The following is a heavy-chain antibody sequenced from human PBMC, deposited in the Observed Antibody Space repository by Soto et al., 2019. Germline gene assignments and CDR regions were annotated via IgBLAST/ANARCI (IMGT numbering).Heavy chain of an antibody. V-gene: IGHV1-18*01. CDR3: ARDRGVAPPVAGNTHYYYYMDV. Sequence: QDQLVQSGAEVKKPGASVTVSCKASGYSFTNYGITWVRQAPGQGLEWLGWISAFNGNTHYAQTVQGRATMTTDASTSTAYMELRSLRSDGTAVYYCARDRGVAPPVAGNTHYYYYMDVWGKGTTVTVSS. J-gene: IGHJ6*03. CDR1: GYSFTNYG. CDR2: ISAFNGNT. D-gene: IGHD6-19*01.